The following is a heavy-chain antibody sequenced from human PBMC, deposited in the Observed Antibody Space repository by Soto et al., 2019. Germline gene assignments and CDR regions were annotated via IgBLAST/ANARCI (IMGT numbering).Heavy chain of an antibody. J-gene: IGHJ4*02. CDR3: ARQLDYGELSLGF. Sequence: LRLSCAASGFTFSAYNIYWFRQAPGKGLELVSFVSSTGTYLNYAASLKGRFTISRDNAYSSVFLQRDNLSAVDTCVNYCARQLDYGELSLGFWGQGTLVTVSS. D-gene: IGHD3-10*01. V-gene: IGHV3-21*01. CDR2: VSSTGTYL. CDR1: GFTFSAYN.